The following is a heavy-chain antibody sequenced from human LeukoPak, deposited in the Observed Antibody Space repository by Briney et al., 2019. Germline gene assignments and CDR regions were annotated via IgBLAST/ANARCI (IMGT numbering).Heavy chain of an antibody. Sequence: GSLRLSCAASGFTLSSCGTHWVRQAPGKGLEWVAVISYDGSNKYYADFVKGRFTISRDNSKNTLYLQMNSLRAEDTAVYYCARARFDTSGYYYRGFDIWGQGTMVTVSS. J-gene: IGHJ3*02. V-gene: IGHV3-30*03. CDR2: ISYDGSNK. CDR3: ARARFDTSGYYYRGFDI. D-gene: IGHD3-22*01. CDR1: GFTLSSCG.